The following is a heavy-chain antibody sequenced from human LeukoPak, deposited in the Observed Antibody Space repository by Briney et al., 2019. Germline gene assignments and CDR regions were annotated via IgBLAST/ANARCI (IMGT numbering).Heavy chain of an antibody. CDR2: IYSGGST. Sequence: PGGSLRLSCAASGFTVSSNYMSWVRQAPGKGLEWVSVIYSGGSTYYADSVKGRFTISRDNSKNTLYLQMNSLRAEDTAVYYCARGLVRGVITPPLYFDYWGQGTLVTVSS. V-gene: IGHV3-53*01. D-gene: IGHD3-10*01. CDR1: GFTVSSNY. J-gene: IGHJ4*02. CDR3: ARGLVRGVITPPLYFDY.